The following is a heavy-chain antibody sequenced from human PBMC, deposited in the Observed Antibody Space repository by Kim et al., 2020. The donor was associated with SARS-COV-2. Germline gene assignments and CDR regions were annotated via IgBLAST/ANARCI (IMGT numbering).Heavy chain of an antibody. J-gene: IGHJ6*02. V-gene: IGHV5-51*01. CDR1: GYSFTSYL. CDR3: ARQRSVYDSSLTYYYYGMDV. D-gene: IGHD5-12*01. Sequence: GESLKISCKGSGYSFTSYLIGWVRQMPGKGLEWMGIIYPGDSDTRYSPSFQGQVTISADKSISTAYLQWSSLKASDTPMYYCARQRSVYDSSLTYYYYGMDVWGQGRTVTVSS. CDR2: IYPGDSDT.